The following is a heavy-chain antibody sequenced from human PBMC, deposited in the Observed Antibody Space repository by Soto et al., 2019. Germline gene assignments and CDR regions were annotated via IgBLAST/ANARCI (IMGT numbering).Heavy chain of an antibody. V-gene: IGHV3-53*01. Sequence: GGSLRLSCAASGFTVNNNYMTWVRQAPGKGLEWVSLIYSSGTTYYTDSVKGRFTISRDISNNTLYLQMNSLRAEDTAVYYCASLSSDYYYFYGMDVWGQGTTVTVSS. CDR2: IYSSGTT. CDR3: ASLSSDYYYFYGMDV. J-gene: IGHJ6*02. CDR1: GFTVNNNY.